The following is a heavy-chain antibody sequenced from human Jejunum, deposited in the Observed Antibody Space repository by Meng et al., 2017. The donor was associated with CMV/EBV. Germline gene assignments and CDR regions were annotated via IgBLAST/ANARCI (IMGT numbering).Heavy chain of an antibody. CDR3: ASDITGNTYAYDS. CDR1: GGTLSSYV. V-gene: IGHV1-69*04. Sequence: SGGTLSSYVISWVGQAPGQGLEWMGRIIPIIGRPHHAQRFQDRVSITADKATSTVYMELKTLTSEDTAVYFCASDITGNTYAYDSWGQGTLVTVSS. D-gene: IGHD1-20*01. CDR2: IIPIIGRP. J-gene: IGHJ5*01.